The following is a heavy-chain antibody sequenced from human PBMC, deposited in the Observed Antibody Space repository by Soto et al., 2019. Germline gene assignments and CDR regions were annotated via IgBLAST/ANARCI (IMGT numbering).Heavy chain of an antibody. CDR1: GFTFSSYA. V-gene: IGHV3-64*01. CDR3: ARALYATAHALDI. CDR2: ISSNGGST. J-gene: IGHJ3*02. Sequence: PGGSLRLSCAASGFTFSSYAMHWVRQAPGKGLEYVSAISSNGGSTYYANSVKGRFTISRDNSKNTLYLQMGSLRAEDMAVYYCARALYATAHALDIWGQGTMVTVSS. D-gene: IGHD2-2*01.